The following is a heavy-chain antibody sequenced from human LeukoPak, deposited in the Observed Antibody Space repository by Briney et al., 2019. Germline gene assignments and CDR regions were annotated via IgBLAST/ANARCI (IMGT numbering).Heavy chain of an antibody. CDR2: INPKTGGT. CDR3: ARDISINTKNAFDI. CDR1: GYTFTGYY. V-gene: IGHV1-2*02. J-gene: IGHJ3*02. Sequence: ASVRVSCKASGYTFTGYYFHWMRQAPGQGLEWVGWINPKTGGTNYAQKFQVRVTMTRDTSISTAYMELSSLRSDDTAVYYCARDISINTKNAFDIWGQGTMVTVSS. D-gene: IGHD3-9*01.